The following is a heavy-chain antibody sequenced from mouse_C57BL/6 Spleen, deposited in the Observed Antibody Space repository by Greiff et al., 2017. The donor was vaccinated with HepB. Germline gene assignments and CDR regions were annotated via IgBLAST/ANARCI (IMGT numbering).Heavy chain of an antibody. CDR2: VYPYNGGT. D-gene: IGHD4-1*01. CDR3: ASKLTYAMDY. Sequence: DVKLQESGPVLVKPGPSVKISCKASGFTFTDYYMHWVKQSHGKSLEWIGLVYPYNGGTSYNQKFKGKATLTVDTSSSTAYMELNSLTSEDSAVYYCASKLTYAMDYWGQGTSVTVSS. J-gene: IGHJ4*01. V-gene: IGHV1-36*01. CDR1: GFTFTDYY.